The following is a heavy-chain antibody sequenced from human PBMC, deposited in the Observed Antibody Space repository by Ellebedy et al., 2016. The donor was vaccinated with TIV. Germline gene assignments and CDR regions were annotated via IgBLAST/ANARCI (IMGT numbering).Heavy chain of an antibody. CDR1: GGSISTYY. D-gene: IGHD3-10*01. Sequence: SETLSLTCTVSGGSISTYYWSWIRQPPGKGLEWIGYIYGSGSTNYNPSLKSRVTISVDTSKNQFSLQLNSVTPEDTAVYYCARESDGDSGMDVWGQGTTVTVSS. CDR3: ARESDGDSGMDV. J-gene: IGHJ6*02. CDR2: IYGSGST. V-gene: IGHV4-59*12.